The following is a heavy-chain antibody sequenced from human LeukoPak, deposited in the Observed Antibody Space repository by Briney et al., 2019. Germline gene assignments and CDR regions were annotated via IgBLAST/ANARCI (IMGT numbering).Heavy chain of an antibody. D-gene: IGHD6-13*01. CDR3: ARRNIAAPPDYYYYYMDV. J-gene: IGHJ6*03. CDR2: IYPGDSNT. V-gene: IGHV5-51*01. Sequence: RGESLKISCKGSGYSFTSYWIGWVRQMPGKGLEWMGIIYPGDSNTRYSPSFQGQVTISADKSISTAYLQWSSLKASDTAMYYCARRNIAAPPDYYYYYMDVWGKGTTVTVSS. CDR1: GYSFTSYW.